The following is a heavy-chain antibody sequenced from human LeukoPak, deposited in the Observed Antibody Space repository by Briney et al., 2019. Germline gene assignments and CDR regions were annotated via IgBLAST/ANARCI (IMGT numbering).Heavy chain of an antibody. J-gene: IGHJ4*02. Sequence: EPGGSLRLSCAASGFTFSSYAMSWVRQAPGKGLEWVADINGSGGSTYYPASVRGRFHISRDTSRSTLSLQMNSLTADDAAVYYCAKAPVTSCSGAFCYPFDYWGQGTLVTVSS. CDR3: AKAPVTSCSGAFCYPFDY. CDR2: INGSGGST. D-gene: IGHD2-15*01. CDR1: GFTFSSYA. V-gene: IGHV3-23*01.